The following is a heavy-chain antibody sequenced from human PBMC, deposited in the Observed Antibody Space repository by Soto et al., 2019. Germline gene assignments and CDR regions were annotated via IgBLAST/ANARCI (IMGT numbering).Heavy chain of an antibody. J-gene: IGHJ4*02. CDR2: IYPGDFDT. V-gene: IGHV5-51*01. CDR3: ARHVGPTMMNWDY. CDR1: GYSFTSYW. D-gene: IGHD3-22*01. Sequence: GESLKISCKGSGYSFTSYWIGWVRQMPGKGLEGMGNIYPGDFDTRYTPSFQSQVTISADKSISTAYLQWSSLKASDTTMYYCARHVGPTMMNWDYWAQGTLVTVSS.